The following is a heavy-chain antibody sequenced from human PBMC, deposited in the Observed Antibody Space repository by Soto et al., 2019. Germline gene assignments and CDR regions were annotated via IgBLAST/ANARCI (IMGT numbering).Heavy chain of an antibody. J-gene: IGHJ3*01. Sequence: ASVNVDCRASGYTFIDHYILWGRQAPGQGLERMGWVTPISGATKYAQKFQGRVTMTRDASINTAYVDVTGLTFDDTAVYCCARAVGCRGLKVPFDVGGQGTLAT. D-gene: IGHD2-15*01. V-gene: IGHV1-2*02. CDR2: VTPISGAT. CDR3: ARAVGCRGLKVPFDV. CDR1: GYTFIDHY.